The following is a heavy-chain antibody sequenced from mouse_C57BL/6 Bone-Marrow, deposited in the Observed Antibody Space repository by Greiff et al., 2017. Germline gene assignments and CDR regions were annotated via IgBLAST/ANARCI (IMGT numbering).Heavy chain of an antibody. V-gene: IGHV1-26*01. CDR2: INPNNGGT. CDR1: GYTFTDYY. Sequence: VQLQQSGPELVKPGASVKISCKASGYTFTDYYMNWVKQSHGKSLEWIGDINPNNGGTSYNQKFKGKATLTVDKSSSTAYMELRSLTSEDSAVYYCARGFDYWGQGTTLTVSS. J-gene: IGHJ2*01. CDR3: ARGFDY.